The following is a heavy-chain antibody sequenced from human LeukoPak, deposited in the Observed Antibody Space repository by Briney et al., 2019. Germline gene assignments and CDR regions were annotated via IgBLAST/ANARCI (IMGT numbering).Heavy chain of an antibody. D-gene: IGHD3-16*02. V-gene: IGHV1-3*01. Sequence: GASVKVSCKASGYTFTSYAMHWVRQAPGQRLEWMGWINAGNGNTKYSQKFQGGVTITRDTSASTAYMELSSLRSEDTAVYYCAVLPHRIMITFGGVIGDYWGQGTLVTVSS. CDR2: INAGNGNT. J-gene: IGHJ4*02. CDR1: GYTFTSYA. CDR3: AVLPHRIMITFGGVIGDY.